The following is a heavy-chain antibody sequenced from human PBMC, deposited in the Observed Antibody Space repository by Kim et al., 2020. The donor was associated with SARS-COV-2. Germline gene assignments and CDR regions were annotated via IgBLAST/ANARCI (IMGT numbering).Heavy chain of an antibody. Sequence: GGSLRLSCAASGFTFSSYWMSWVRQAPGKGLEWVANIKQDGSEKYYVDSVKGRFTISRDNAKNSLYLQMNSLRAEDTAVYYCARGRKDSRYSSGWYNYYYYMDVWGKGTTVTVSS. CDR2: IKQDGSEK. V-gene: IGHV3-7*01. CDR1: GFTFSSYW. J-gene: IGHJ6*03. D-gene: IGHD6-19*01. CDR3: ARGRKDSRYSSGWYNYYYYMDV.